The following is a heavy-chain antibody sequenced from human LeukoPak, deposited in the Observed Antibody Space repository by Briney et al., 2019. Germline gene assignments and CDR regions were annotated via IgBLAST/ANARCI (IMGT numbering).Heavy chain of an antibody. CDR2: IYYSGTT. J-gene: IGHJ6*02. D-gene: IGHD3-9*01. CDR1: GVSLSSYY. CDR3: ARGESRYFDWLIQPYYYYYGMDV. V-gene: IGHV4-59*01. Sequence: SETLSLTCTVSGVSLSSYYWSWVRQPPGKGLEWVSYIYYSGTTNYNPSLKSRVTISVDTSKNQFSLKLSSVTAADTAVYYCARGESRYFDWLIQPYYYYYGMDVWGQGTTVTVSS.